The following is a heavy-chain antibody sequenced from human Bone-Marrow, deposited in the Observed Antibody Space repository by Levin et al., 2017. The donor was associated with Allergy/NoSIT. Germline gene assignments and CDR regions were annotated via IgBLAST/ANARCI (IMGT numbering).Heavy chain of an antibody. V-gene: IGHV3-30*03. CDR2: ISSDGSHI. D-gene: IGHD1-1*01. Sequence: GESLKISCVSSGFTFGSYGLHWVRQAPDKGLESVAVISSDGSHIYYADSVKGRFTISRDLSKNTLFLQMKSLRTDDTAVYYCARLQLYYYYGLDLWGQGTTVIVSS. J-gene: IGHJ6*02. CDR3: ARLQLYYYYGLDL. CDR1: GFTFGSYG.